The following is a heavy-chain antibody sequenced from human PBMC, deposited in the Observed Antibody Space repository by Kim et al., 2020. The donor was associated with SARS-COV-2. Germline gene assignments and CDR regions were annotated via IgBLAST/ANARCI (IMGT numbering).Heavy chain of an antibody. Sequence: GGSLRLSCAASGFAFSNYAMSWVRQAPGKGLEWVSAMSGMSASGATTYYADSVKGRFTVSRDNSKNTLFLQMNSLRAEDTAMYYCTNGGVGTNNHYFDYWGQGTLGAVPS. CDR3: TNGGVGTNNHYFDY. CDR1: GFAFSNYA. J-gene: IGHJ4*02. D-gene: IGHD2-21*02. CDR2: MSGMSASGATT. V-gene: IGHV3-23*01.